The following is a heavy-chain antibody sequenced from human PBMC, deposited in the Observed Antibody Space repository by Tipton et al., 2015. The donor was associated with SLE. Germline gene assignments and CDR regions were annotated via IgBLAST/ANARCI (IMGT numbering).Heavy chain of an antibody. Sequence: TLSLTCTVSGVSIRSHYWGWIRQSAGKGLGWIGRIHSSGSTNDNPPLKSRVTMSVDSSKNQFSLKVNSVTAADTAVYYCARSESYYSALTYWGQGTLVTVSS. CDR3: ARSESYYSALTY. CDR1: GVSIRSHY. J-gene: IGHJ4*02. CDR2: IHSSGST. V-gene: IGHV4-4*07. D-gene: IGHD1-26*01.